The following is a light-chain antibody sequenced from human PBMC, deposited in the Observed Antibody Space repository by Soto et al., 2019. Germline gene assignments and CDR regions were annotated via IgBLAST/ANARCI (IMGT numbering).Light chain of an antibody. J-gene: IGKJ1*01. CDR3: QQYYRPWT. Sequence: DIVMTQSPDSLAVSLGERATINCKSSQSVLYSSHNKNYLAWYQQKPGQPPKLLIYWASTRESGVPDRFSGSGSGTDFTLTNSSLQAEDVAVYDCQQYYRPWTFGQGTKVEIK. V-gene: IGKV4-1*01. CDR2: WAS. CDR1: QSVLYSSHNKNY.